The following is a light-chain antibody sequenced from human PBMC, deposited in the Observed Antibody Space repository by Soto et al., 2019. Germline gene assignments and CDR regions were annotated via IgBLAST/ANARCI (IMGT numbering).Light chain of an antibody. V-gene: IGLV2-14*01. CDR3: RSYTSSSIIGV. CDR1: SSDVGGYNY. J-gene: IGLJ2*01. CDR2: DVS. Sequence: QSALTQPASVSGSPGQSITISCTGTSSDVGGYNYVSWYQQHPGKAPKLMIYDVSNRPSWVANRFSGSKSGNTASLTISGRQAEDEADYYCRSYTSSSIIGVFGGGTKLTVL.